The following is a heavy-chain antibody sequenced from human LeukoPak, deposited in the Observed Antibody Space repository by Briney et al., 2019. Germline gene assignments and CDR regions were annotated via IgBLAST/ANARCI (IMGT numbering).Heavy chain of an antibody. CDR2: INHSGST. CDR1: VGSFSGYY. D-gene: IGHD3-10*01. Sequence: SDTLSLTCAVYVGSFSGYYWSWIRQPPGKGLQSIGEINHSGSTNYNSSLKSRVDISVDTSKNQFSLKLSSVTAADTAVYYCARGYYGSGSHCCHMDVWGKGTTITVS. V-gene: IGHV4-34*01. CDR3: ARGYYGSGSHCCHMDV. J-gene: IGHJ6*03.